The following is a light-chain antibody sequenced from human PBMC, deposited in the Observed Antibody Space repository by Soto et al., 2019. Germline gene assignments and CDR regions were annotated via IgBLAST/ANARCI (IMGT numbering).Light chain of an antibody. J-gene: IGKJ2*02. CDR2: AAS. CDR3: QQSYSTPLWT. CDR1: QSIISY. V-gene: IGKV1-39*01. Sequence: DIQMTQSPSSLSASVGDRVTITCRASQSIISYLNWYQQKPGKAPKLLIYAASSLQSGVPSRFSGSGSGTDFTLTIRSLQPEDFATYYCQQSYSTPLWTFGQGTKLESK.